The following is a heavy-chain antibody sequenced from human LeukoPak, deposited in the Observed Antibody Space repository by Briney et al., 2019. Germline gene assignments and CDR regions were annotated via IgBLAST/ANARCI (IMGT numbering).Heavy chain of an antibody. V-gene: IGHV1-18*01. CDR2: ISAYNGNT. CDR3: AREVPYGSGLYCFDY. CDR1: GYTFTSYG. D-gene: IGHD3-10*01. Sequence: GASVKVSCKASGYTFTSYGISWVRQAPGQGLEWMGWISAYNGNTNYAQKLQGRVTMTTDTSTSTAYMELRSLRSDDTAVYYCAREVPYGSGLYCFDYWGQGTLVTVSS. J-gene: IGHJ4*02.